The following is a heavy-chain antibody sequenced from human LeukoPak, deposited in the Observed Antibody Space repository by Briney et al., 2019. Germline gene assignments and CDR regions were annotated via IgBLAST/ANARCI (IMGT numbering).Heavy chain of an antibody. Sequence: GVSLRLSCAASGFTFDDYAMHWVRQAPGKGLEWVSGISWNSGSIGYADSVKGRFTISRDNAKNSLYLQMNSLRAEDTALYYCAKTKDLGGSCLDYWGQGTLVTVSS. J-gene: IGHJ4*02. CDR3: AKTKDLGGSCLDY. D-gene: IGHD2-15*01. V-gene: IGHV3-9*01. CDR1: GFTFDDYA. CDR2: ISWNSGSI.